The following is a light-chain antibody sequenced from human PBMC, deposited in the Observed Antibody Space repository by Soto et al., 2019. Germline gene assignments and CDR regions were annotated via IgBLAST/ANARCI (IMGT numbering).Light chain of an antibody. J-gene: IGKJ5*01. CDR3: QYHGSSPIT. V-gene: IGKV3-20*01. Sequence: EIVLTQSPGTLSFSPGERATLSCRASQSVSSSYLAWYQQKPGQAPRLLIFAASSRASGIPDRFSGSGSGTGFTLTISRLEPEDFALFYCQYHGSSPITFGQGTRLAI. CDR2: AAS. CDR1: QSVSSSY.